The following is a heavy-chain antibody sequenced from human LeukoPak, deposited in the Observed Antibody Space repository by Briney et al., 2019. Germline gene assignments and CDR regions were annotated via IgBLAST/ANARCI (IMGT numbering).Heavy chain of an antibody. Sequence: PGGSLRLSCAASEFSFSSYWMSWVRQAPGKGLEWVANIKPDGSEKNYVDSVKGRFTISRDNAKNSLYLQMNSLRAEDTAVYYCAKEEDRVSPSYYFDYWGQGTLVTVSS. CDR2: IKPDGSEK. CDR3: AKEEDRVSPSYYFDY. D-gene: IGHD1-14*01. V-gene: IGHV3-7*03. J-gene: IGHJ4*02. CDR1: EFSFSSYW.